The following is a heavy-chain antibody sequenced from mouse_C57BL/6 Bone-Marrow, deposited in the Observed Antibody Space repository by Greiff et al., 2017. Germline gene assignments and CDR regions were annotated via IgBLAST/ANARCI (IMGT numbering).Heavy chain of an antibody. CDR1: GFTFSSYG. J-gene: IGHJ3*01. Sequence: EVKLMESGGDLVKPGGSLKLSCAASGFTFSSYGMSWVRQTPDKRLEWVATISSGGSYTYYPDSVKGRFTISSDNAKNTLYLQMSSLKSEDTAMYYCARNSPFAYWGQGTLVTVSA. CDR3: ARNSPFAY. CDR2: ISSGGSYT. V-gene: IGHV5-6*01. D-gene: IGHD2-12*01.